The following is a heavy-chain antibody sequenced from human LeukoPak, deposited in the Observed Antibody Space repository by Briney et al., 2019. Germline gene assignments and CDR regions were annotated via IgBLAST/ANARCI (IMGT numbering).Heavy chain of an antibody. J-gene: IGHJ4*02. CDR1: GYSFTSYW. Sequence: GESLKISCKCSGYSFTSYWIGWLRPMPGKLLECMGIIYPGDSDTRYSPSFQGQVTISADKSISTAYLQWSSLKASDTAMYYCARRHGRGSSSSSDFDYWGQGTLVTVSS. D-gene: IGHD6-6*01. V-gene: IGHV5-51*01. CDR3: ARRHGRGSSSSSDFDY. CDR2: IYPGDSDT.